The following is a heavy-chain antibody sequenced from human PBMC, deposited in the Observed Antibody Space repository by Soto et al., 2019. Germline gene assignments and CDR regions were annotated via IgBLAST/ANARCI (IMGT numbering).Heavy chain of an antibody. Sequence: SETLSLTCSVSGGFISTTSHYWGWIRQPPGKGLEWIGNIYYSGAISYSPSLKSRVTMLVDKSKNQFSLRLSSVTAADTAVYHCARQRGGGYYYYGMDVWGQGTTVTVSS. J-gene: IGHJ6*02. CDR1: GGFISTTSHY. CDR2: IYYSGAI. D-gene: IGHD3-16*01. CDR3: ARQRGGGYYYYGMDV. V-gene: IGHV4-39*01.